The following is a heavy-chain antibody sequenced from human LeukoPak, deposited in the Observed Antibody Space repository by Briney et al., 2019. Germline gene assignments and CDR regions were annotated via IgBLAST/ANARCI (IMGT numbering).Heavy chain of an antibody. CDR3: ARDSLDYGDWFDT. CDR1: GVSTTNYY. CDR2: TSYRGGT. V-gene: IGHV4-59*01. Sequence: PSETLSLTCTVSGVSTTNYYWHGIRQPPGKELEWIAFTSYRGGTKYNPSLKSRATISVDTSENQVSLRVTSMTAADTAVYYCARDSLDYGDWFDTWGQGNLVTVSS. J-gene: IGHJ5*02. D-gene: IGHD4-17*01.